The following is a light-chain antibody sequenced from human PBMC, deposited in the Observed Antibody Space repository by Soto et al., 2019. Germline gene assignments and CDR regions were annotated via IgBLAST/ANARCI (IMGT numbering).Light chain of an antibody. CDR1: SSDVGGYNY. CDR3: SSYAGSNNFP. Sequence: QSALTQPPSASGSPGQSVTISCTGTSSDVGGYNYVSWYQQHPGKAPKLMIYAVSKRPSGVPDRFSGSKSGNTASLTVSGLQAEDEADYYCSSYAGSNNFPFGTGTKLTVL. J-gene: IGLJ1*01. CDR2: AVS. V-gene: IGLV2-8*01.